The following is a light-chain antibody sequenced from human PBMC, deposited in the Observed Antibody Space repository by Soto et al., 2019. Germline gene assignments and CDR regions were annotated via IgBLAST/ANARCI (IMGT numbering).Light chain of an antibody. J-gene: IGKJ4*01. CDR3: QQSYSAPLT. CDR1: QSISRH. CDR2: GAS. V-gene: IGKV1-39*01. Sequence: DIQMTQSPSSLSASVGDRVTITCRASQSISRHLNWYQQKPGKDPKLLIYGASSLQSGVPSRISGSGSGTDFTLTISSLQPEDFATYYCQQSYSAPLTFGGGTKVDIK.